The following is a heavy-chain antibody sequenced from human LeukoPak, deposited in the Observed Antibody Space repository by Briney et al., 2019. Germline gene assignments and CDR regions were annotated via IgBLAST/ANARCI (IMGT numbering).Heavy chain of an antibody. Sequence: GGSLRLSCAASGFTVSSNYMSWVRQAPGKGLEWVSVIYSGGSTYYADSVKGRFTISRDNFKNTVYLQMNSLRAEDTAVYYCARSGYRIGFDYWGQGTLVTVSS. V-gene: IGHV3-53*01. CDR3: ARSGYRIGFDY. CDR2: IYSGGST. J-gene: IGHJ4*02. CDR1: GFTVSSNY. D-gene: IGHD5-12*01.